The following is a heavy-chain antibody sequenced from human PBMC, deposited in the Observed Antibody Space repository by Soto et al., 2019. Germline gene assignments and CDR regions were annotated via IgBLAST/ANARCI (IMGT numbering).Heavy chain of an antibody. Sequence: ASVKVSCKASGYTFTGYYMHWVRQAPGQRLEWMGWINPNSGGTNYAQKFQGWVTMTRDTSISTAYMELSRLRSDDTAVYYCARSPYSSSWYWYYYYGMDVWGQGTTVTVSS. V-gene: IGHV1-2*04. CDR2: INPNSGGT. CDR3: ARSPYSSSWYWYYYYGMDV. J-gene: IGHJ6*02. D-gene: IGHD6-13*01. CDR1: GYTFTGYY.